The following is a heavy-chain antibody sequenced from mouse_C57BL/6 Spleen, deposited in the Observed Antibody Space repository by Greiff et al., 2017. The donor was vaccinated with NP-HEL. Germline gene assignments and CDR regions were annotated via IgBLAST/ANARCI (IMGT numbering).Heavy chain of an antibody. V-gene: IGHV1-64*01. Sequence: QVQLQQSGAELVKPGASVKLSCKASGYTFTSYWMHWVKQRPGQGLEWIGMIHPNSGSTNYNEKFKSKATLTVDKSSSTAYMQLSSLTSEDSAVYYCARSGVQLRPLYAMDYWGQGTSVTVSS. CDR1: GYTFTSYW. CDR3: ARSGVQLRPLYAMDY. D-gene: IGHD3-2*02. CDR2: IHPNSGST. J-gene: IGHJ4*01.